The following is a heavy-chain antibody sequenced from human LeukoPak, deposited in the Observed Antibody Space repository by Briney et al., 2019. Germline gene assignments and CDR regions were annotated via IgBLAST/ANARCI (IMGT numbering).Heavy chain of an antibody. CDR1: GFTISSYA. V-gene: IGHV3-30-3*01. D-gene: IGHD3-9*01. CDR2: ISYDGSNK. J-gene: IGHJ4*02. CDR3: ARDTAFSVLRYFDWLLTPAHIDY. Sequence: PGGSLRLSCAASGFTISSYAMHWVRQAPGKGLEWVAVISYDGSNKYYADSVKGRFTISRDNSKNTLYLQMNSLRAEDTAVYYCARDTAFSVLRYFDWLLTPAHIDYWGQGTLVTVSS.